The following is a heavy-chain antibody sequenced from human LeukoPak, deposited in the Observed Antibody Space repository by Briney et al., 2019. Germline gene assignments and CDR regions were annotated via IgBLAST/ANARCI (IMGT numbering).Heavy chain of an antibody. V-gene: IGHV3-33*06. D-gene: IGHD1-7*01. Sequence: PGGSLRLSCAASGFTFSSYAMSWVRQAPGKGLEWVAVIWYDGSNKYYADSVKGRFTISRDNSKNTLYLQMNSLRAEDTAVYYCAKDAFITGTTDWGQGTLVTVSS. CDR1: GFTFSSYA. J-gene: IGHJ4*02. CDR2: IWYDGSNK. CDR3: AKDAFITGTTD.